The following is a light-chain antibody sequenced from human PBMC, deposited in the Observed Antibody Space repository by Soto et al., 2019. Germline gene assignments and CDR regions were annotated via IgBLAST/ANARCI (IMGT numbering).Light chain of an antibody. Sequence: QSALTQPASVSGSPGQSITISCTGTRSDVGGYNYVSWYQQYPGKAPKLIIYEVSNRPSGVSNRFSGSKSGNTASLTISGPQAEDEGDYYCTSYTSSTTYVFGSGTKLTVL. CDR1: RSDVGGYNY. J-gene: IGLJ1*01. CDR2: EVS. V-gene: IGLV2-14*01. CDR3: TSYTSSTTYV.